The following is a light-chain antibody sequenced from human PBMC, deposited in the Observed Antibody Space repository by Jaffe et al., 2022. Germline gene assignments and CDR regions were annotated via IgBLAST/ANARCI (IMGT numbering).Light chain of an antibody. CDR2: KAS. Sequence: DIQMTQSPTTLSASVGDRVTITCRVSQSIDNWLAWYQQKPGKAPKLLIYKASSLERGVPSRFSGSGFGTEFTLTISSLQPDDFATYYCQQYDNYSWTFGHGTKVEI. CDR1: QSIDNW. CDR3: QQYDNYSWT. V-gene: IGKV1-5*03. J-gene: IGKJ1*01.